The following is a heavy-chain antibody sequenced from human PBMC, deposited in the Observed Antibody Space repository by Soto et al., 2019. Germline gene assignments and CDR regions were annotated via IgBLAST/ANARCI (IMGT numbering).Heavy chain of an antibody. J-gene: IGHJ6*02. CDR2: FDPEDGET. CDR1: GYTLTELS. CDR3: ATWGSTSIFIVYGMDV. Sequence: VASVKVSCKVSGYTLTELSMHWVRQAPGKGLEWMGGFDPEDGETIYAQKFQGRVTMTEDTSTDTAYMELSSLRSEDTAVYYCATWGSTSIFIVYGMDVWGQGTTVTVSS. D-gene: IGHD2-2*01. V-gene: IGHV1-24*01.